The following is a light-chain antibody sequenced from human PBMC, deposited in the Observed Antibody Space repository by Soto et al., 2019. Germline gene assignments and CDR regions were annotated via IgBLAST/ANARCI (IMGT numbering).Light chain of an antibody. CDR3: SSYTTSSTLL. CDR2: DVS. Sequence: QSVLTQPASVSGSPGQSITISCTGTSSDVGGYNYVSWYQQHPGKAPKLMINDVSNRPSGVSTRFSGSKSGNTAPLTISGLQAEDEADYYCSSYTTSSTLLFGPGT. J-gene: IGLJ1*01. V-gene: IGLV2-14*01. CDR1: SSDVGGYNY.